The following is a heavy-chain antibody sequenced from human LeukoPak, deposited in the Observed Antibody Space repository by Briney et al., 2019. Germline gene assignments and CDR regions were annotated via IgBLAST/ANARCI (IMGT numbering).Heavy chain of an antibody. CDR1: GFTFSSYA. J-gene: IGHJ3*02. CDR3: AKDYGDYQVAFDI. Sequence: PAGSLRLSCVASGFTFSSYAMIWVRQAPGKGLEWVSGIRGSGGRTYYADSVKGRVTMSRDNSKNTLYLQMNSLRAEDTAVYYCAKDYGDYQVAFDIWGQRTLVTASS. D-gene: IGHD4-17*01. V-gene: IGHV3-23*01. CDR2: IRGSGGRT.